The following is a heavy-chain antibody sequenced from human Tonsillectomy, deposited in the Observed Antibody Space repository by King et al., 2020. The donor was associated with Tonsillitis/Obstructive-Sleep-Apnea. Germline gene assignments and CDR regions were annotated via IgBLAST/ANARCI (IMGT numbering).Heavy chain of an antibody. CDR3: ARAGDLWTGSQCYMDV. V-gene: IGHV5-51*01. D-gene: IGHD3/OR15-3a*01. Sequence: VQLVQSGAEVKKPGESLKISCKGSAYNFTNYWIGWVRQMPGKGLEWMGVIYPGDSDTRYSPSFQGQVTISADKSISTAYLQWSSLRASDTALYNCARAGDLWTGSQCYMDVWGKGTTVTVSS. J-gene: IGHJ6*03. CDR2: IYPGDSDT. CDR1: AYNFTNYW.